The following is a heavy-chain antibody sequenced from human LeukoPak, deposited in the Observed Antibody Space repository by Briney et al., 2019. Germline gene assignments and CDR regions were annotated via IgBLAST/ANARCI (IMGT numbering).Heavy chain of an antibody. Sequence: SETLSLACTVSGGSISSYYWSWLRQPPGKGLEWIGYIYYSGSTNYNPSLTSRVTISVDTSKNQFSLKLSSVTAADTAVYYCARGSGSSWFDPWGQGTLVTVSS. CDR3: ARGSGSSWFDP. CDR2: IYYSGST. V-gene: IGHV4-59*01. D-gene: IGHD3-3*01. CDR1: GGSISSYY. J-gene: IGHJ5*02.